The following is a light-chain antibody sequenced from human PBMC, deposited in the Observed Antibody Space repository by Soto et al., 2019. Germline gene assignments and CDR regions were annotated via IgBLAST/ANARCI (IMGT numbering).Light chain of an antibody. CDR3: SSYAASASLVV. CDR2: EVY. V-gene: IGLV2-8*01. Sequence: QSALTQPPSASGSPGQSGTISCTGTSSDVGGYNYVSWYQHHPDKAPKLIIYEVYKRPSGVADRFSGSKSGNTASLTVSGLQAEDEAEYYCSSYAASASLVVFGGGTKLTVL. CDR1: SSDVGGYNY. J-gene: IGLJ2*01.